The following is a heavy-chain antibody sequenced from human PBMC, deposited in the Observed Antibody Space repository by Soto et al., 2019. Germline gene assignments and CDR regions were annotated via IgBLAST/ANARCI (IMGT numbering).Heavy chain of an antibody. V-gene: IGHV3-30*18. CDR2: ISYDGSNK. J-gene: IGHJ6*02. CDR3: AKEVWSGPMDV. Sequence: QVQLVESGGGVVQPGRSLRLSCAASGFTFSSYGMHWVRQAPGKGLEWVAVISYDGSNKNYADSVKGRVTISRDNSKNTQYLQMNSRRAEDTAVYYCAKEVWSGPMDVWGQGTTVTVSS. CDR1: GFTFSSYG. D-gene: IGHD3-3*01.